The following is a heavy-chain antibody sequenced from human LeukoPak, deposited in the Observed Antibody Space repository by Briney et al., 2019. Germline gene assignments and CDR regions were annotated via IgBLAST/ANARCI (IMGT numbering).Heavy chain of an antibody. CDR1: GYTFTSYG. Sequence: ASVKVSCKASGYTFTSYGISWVRQAPGQGLEWMGWISAYNGNTNYAQKLQGRVTMTTDTSTSTAYMELRSLRSDDTAVYYCAKDLAPGEDQPLLPFDYWGQGTLVTVSS. CDR2: ISAYNGNT. V-gene: IGHV1-18*01. D-gene: IGHD2-2*01. J-gene: IGHJ4*02. CDR3: AKDLAPGEDQPLLPFDY.